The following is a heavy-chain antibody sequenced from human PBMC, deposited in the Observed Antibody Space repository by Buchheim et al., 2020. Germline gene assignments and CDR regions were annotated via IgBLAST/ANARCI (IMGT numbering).Heavy chain of an antibody. J-gene: IGHJ4*02. D-gene: IGHD4-23*01. CDR2: IKGDGSRL. V-gene: IGHV3-74*03. Sequence: EMQLVESGGGLVQPGGSLRLSCAASGFTFSSYWMHWVRHAPGKGLEWVSRIKGDGSRLMYGDSVKGRFTISRANAKNTLFLQMNSLRAEDTAVYYCARDEDYGGNSNFDCWGQGTL. CDR3: ARDEDYGGNSNFDC. CDR1: GFTFSSYW.